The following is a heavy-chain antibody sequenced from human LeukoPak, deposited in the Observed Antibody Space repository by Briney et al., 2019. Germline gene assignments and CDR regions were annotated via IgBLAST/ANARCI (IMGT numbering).Heavy chain of an antibody. D-gene: IGHD1-14*01. CDR3: VRAGRIIAPGAFDI. J-gene: IGHJ3*02. CDR1: GFTFDDYG. CDR2: INWNGGST. V-gene: IGHV3-20*04. Sequence: GGSLRLSCAASGFTFDDYGMSWVRQAPGKGLEWVSGINWNGGSTVYADSVKGRFIISRDNAKNSLYLQMNSLRAEDTAFYYGVRAGRIIAPGAFDIWGQGTVVTVSS.